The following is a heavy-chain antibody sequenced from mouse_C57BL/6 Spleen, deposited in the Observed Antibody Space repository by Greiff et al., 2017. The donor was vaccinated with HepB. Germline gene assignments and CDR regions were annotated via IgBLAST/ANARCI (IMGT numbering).Heavy chain of an antibody. V-gene: IGHV5-4*03. D-gene: IGHD2-2*01. CDR3: ARGDYGNDENYAMDY. CDR1: GFTFSSYA. Sequence: EVNLVESGGGLVKPGGSLKLSYAASGFTFSSYAMSWVRQTPEKRLEWVATISDGGSYTYYPDNVKGRFTISRDNAKNNLYLQMSHLKSEDTAMYYCARGDYGNDENYAMDYWGQGTTVTVAS. J-gene: IGHJ4*01. CDR2: ISDGGSYT.